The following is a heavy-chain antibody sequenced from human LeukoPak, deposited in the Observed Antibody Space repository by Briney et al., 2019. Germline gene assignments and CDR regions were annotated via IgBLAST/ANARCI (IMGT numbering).Heavy chain of an antibody. D-gene: IGHD2-21*01. V-gene: IGHV4-59*12. Sequence: PSETLPLTCTVSGDSISPYFWSWIRQPPGKGLEWIGYIYYSGNTNYNPSLKSRVTISVDTSKNQFSLNLSSVTAADTAVYYCARTLGGSDYLGVFDYWGQGTVVTVSS. J-gene: IGHJ4*02. CDR3: ARTLGGSDYLGVFDY. CDR1: GDSISPYF. CDR2: IYYSGNT.